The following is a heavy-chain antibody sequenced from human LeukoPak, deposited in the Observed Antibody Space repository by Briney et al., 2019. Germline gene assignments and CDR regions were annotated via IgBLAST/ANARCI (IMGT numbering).Heavy chain of an antibody. CDR2: VNRDGSET. Sequence: GGSLRLSCAASGFTFSSYWMNWARQAPGRGPEWVANVNRDGSETYYLDSVKGRFTISKDNAKNSLYLQMNSLRAEDTALYHCARNNGIDVWGQGTTVIVSS. V-gene: IGHV3-7*03. CDR1: GFTFSSYW. J-gene: IGHJ6*02. CDR3: ARNNGIDV.